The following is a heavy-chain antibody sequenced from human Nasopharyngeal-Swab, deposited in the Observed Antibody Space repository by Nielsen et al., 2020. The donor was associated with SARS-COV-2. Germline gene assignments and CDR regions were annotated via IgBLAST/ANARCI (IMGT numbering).Heavy chain of an antibody. CDR1: GYSFRTYG. CDR2: ISGSGDISGSGGST. J-gene: IGHJ3*01. D-gene: IGHD3-10*01. CDR3: ARGGSVHAFDV. Sequence: GESLKISCVASGYSFRTYGMSWVRQAPGKGLEWVAAISGSGDISGSGGSTYYADSVKGRFTVSRDNSKNTLFLEMDSLRAEDTAVYYCARGGSVHAFDVWGQGTEVTVSS. V-gene: IGHV3-23*01.